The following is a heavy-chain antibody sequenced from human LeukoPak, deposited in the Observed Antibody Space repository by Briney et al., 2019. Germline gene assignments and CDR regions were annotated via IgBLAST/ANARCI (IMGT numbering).Heavy chain of an antibody. J-gene: IGHJ4*02. D-gene: IGHD3-9*01. CDR1: GFTFSSYS. CDR3: ASDILTGYYGAYFDY. V-gene: IGHV3-21*04. CDR2: ISSSSSYI. Sequence: PGGSLRLSCAASGFTFSSYSMNWVRQAPGKGLEWVSSISSSSSYIYYADSVKGRFTISRDNAKNSLYLQMNSLRAEDTALYYCASDILTGYYGAYFDYWGQGTLVTVSS.